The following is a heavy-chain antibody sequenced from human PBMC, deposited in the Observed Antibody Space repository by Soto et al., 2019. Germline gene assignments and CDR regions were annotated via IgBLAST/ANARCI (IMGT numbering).Heavy chain of an antibody. CDR3: AREYYYDSASYRGMDV. V-gene: IGHV4-59*01. J-gene: IGHJ6*02. CDR2: IFSSGNT. CDR1: GASISPYY. D-gene: IGHD3-10*01. Sequence: NPSETLSLTCTVSGASISPYYWTWIRQPPGKGLEWIGYIFSSGNTNYNPSLKSRVTISVDTSKYQFSLKLSSVTAADTAVYYCAREYYYDSASYRGMDVWGQGTTVTISS.